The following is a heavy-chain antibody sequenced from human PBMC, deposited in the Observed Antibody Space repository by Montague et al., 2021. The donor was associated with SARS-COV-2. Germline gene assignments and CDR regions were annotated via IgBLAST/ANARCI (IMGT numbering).Heavy chain of an antibody. CDR3: ATIPLHYYDSSRYFDY. D-gene: IGHD3-22*01. CDR2: FDPEDGET. J-gene: IGHJ4*02. CDR1: GNTLTELS. V-gene: IGHV1-24*01. Sequence: SVRVSCKVSGNTLTELSMHWVRQAPGKGLEWMGGFDPEDGETVYXQKFQGRVTMTEDTSTDTAYMELSSLRSEDTAVYYCATIPLHYYDSSRYFDYWGQGTLVTVSS.